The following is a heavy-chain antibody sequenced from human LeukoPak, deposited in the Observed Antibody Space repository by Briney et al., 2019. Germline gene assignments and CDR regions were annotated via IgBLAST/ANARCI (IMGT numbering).Heavy chain of an antibody. Sequence: ASAKVSCKASGYTFTDYYMHWVRQAPGQGLEWMGWINPNSGGTNYAQKFQGRVTMTRDTSISTAYMELSRLKSDDTAVYYCARVHFYDSSGYSLINPWGQGTLVTVSS. D-gene: IGHD3-22*01. V-gene: IGHV1-2*02. CDR1: GYTFTDYY. CDR2: INPNSGGT. J-gene: IGHJ4*02. CDR3: ARVHFYDSSGYSLINP.